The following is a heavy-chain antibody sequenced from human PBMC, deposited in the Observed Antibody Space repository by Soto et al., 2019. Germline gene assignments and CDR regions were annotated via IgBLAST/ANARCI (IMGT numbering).Heavy chain of an antibody. D-gene: IGHD3-3*01. Sequence: PSETLSLTCTVSGGSISSYYWSWIRQPPGKGLEWIGYIYYSGSTNYNPSLKSRVTISVDTSKNQFSLKLSSVTAADTAVYYCARDRGDFWSGYYYGMDVWGQGTTVTVSS. CDR1: GGSISSYY. V-gene: IGHV4-59*01. CDR2: IYYSGST. J-gene: IGHJ6*02. CDR3: ARDRGDFWSGYYYGMDV.